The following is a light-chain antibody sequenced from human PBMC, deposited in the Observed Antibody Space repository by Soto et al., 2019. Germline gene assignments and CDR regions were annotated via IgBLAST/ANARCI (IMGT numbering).Light chain of an antibody. V-gene: IGKV1-39*01. CDR1: QTIGSF. Sequence: DLQVTQSPSSLSASVGDRVTITCRASQTIGSFLHWYQHKPGKAPKLLIYATSSLQSGVPSRFSGSGSGTDFTLTITSLQPEDFATYFCQQSYDTHALTFGGGTKVEIK. CDR2: ATS. J-gene: IGKJ4*01. CDR3: QQSYDTHALT.